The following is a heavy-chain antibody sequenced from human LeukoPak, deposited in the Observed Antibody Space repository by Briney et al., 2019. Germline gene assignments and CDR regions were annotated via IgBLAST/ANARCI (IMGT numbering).Heavy chain of an antibody. CDR1: GYTFTSYD. D-gene: IGHD6-13*01. CDR3: ARGHKYPGIAAGGTVGFDF. Sequence: ASVKVSCKASGYTFTSYDFNWVRQATGQGLEWMGLENPNSGNTEYAQKFQGRVTITRNTSISTAYMELSSLRSEDTAVYYCARGHKYPGIAAGGTVGFDFWGQGTLVTVSS. V-gene: IGHV1-8*03. J-gene: IGHJ4*02. CDR2: ENPNSGNT.